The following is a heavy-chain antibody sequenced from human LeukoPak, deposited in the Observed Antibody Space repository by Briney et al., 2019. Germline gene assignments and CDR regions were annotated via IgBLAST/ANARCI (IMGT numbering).Heavy chain of an antibody. CDR2: ISYDGSNK. V-gene: IGHV3-30-3*01. CDR1: GFTFSSYA. CDR3: AREMAQLPPYYYYYMDV. Sequence: PGGSLRLSCAASGFTFSSYAMHWVRQAPGKGLEWVAVISYDGSNKYYADSVKGRFTISRDNSKNTLYLQMNSLRAEDTAVYYCAREMAQLPPYYYYYMDVWGKGTPVTVSS. D-gene: IGHD2-2*01. J-gene: IGHJ6*03.